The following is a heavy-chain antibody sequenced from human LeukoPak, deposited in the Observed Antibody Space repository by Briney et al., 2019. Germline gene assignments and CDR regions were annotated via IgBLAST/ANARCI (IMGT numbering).Heavy chain of an antibody. V-gene: IGHV1-2*02. D-gene: IGHD2/OR15-2a*01. CDR1: GFTFTDYY. CDR2: IGPHSSAT. J-gene: IGHJ4*02. Sequence: VASVKVSCKSSGFTFTDYYIHWARQAPGQGLEWMGYIGPHSSATSSPQEFQGRVTMTRDTSMSTAYMELTRLTSDDTAVYYCAREGNGLLSKDFDYWGQGTLVTVSS. CDR3: AREGNGLLSKDFDY.